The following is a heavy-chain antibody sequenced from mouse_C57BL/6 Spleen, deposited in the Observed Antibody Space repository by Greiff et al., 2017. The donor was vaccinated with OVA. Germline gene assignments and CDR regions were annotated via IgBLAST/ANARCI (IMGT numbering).Heavy chain of an antibody. CDR2: ISSGGDYS. D-gene: IGHD2-4*01. CDR3: TRDNYDYVLLFDY. J-gene: IGHJ2*01. Sequence: EVHLVESGEGLVKPGGSLKLSCAASGFTFSSYAMSWVRQTPEKRLEWVAYISSGGDYSYYADTVKGRFTISRDNARNTLYLQMSSLKSEDTAMYYCTRDNYDYVLLFDYWGQGTTLTVSS. CDR1: GFTFSSYA. V-gene: IGHV5-9-1*02.